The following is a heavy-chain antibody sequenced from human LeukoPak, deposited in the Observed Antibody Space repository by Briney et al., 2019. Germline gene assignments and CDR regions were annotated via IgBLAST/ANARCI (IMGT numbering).Heavy chain of an antibody. CDR1: GGSISSGGYY. Sequence: SETLSLTCTVSGGSISSGGYYWSWIRQPPGKGLEWIGYIYYSGSTNYSPSLKSRVTISVDTSKNQFSLKLSSVTAADTAVYYCARGAYHLGHFDYWGQGTLVTVSS. CDR3: ARGAYHLGHFDY. CDR2: IYYSGST. V-gene: IGHV4-61*08. J-gene: IGHJ4*02.